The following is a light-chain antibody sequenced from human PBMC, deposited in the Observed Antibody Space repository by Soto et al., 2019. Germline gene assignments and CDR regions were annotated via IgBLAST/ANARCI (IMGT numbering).Light chain of an antibody. V-gene: IGKV3-15*01. Sequence: EIVMTQSPATLSLSPGERATLSCRASQSLGGQVAWYQQRPGQALRLLIYDVSTRATGIPARFSGSGSGTEFTLTISSLQSEDFAVYYCQQYATSPLTFGHGTKVEI. CDR3: QQYATSPLT. CDR2: DVS. J-gene: IGKJ1*01. CDR1: QSLGGQ.